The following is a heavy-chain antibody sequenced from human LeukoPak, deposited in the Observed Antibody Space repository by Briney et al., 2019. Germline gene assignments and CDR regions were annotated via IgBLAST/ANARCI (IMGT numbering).Heavy chain of an antibody. J-gene: IGHJ4*02. D-gene: IGHD3-3*01. CDR1: KFTFSNYT. V-gene: IGHV3-21*06. CDR3: ARVNSALVVSLEGSWAGSLGFDH. Sequence: GGSPRLSCAASKFTFSNYTLTWVRQSPGKGLDWVSSISGSSRYIHYSDSVKGRFTISRDNAKNSLYLQMDSLTADDTAVYYCARVNSALVVSLEGSWAGSLGFDHWGQGTLVTVSS. CDR2: ISGSSRYI.